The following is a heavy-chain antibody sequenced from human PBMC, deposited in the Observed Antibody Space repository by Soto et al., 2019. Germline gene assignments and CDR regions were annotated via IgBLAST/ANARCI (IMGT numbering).Heavy chain of an antibody. D-gene: IGHD4-17*01. Sequence: PSETLSLTCAVSSGSISSSNWWSWVRQPPGKGLEWIGEINHSGSTNYNPSLKSRVTISVDTSKNQFSLKLSSVTAADTAVYYCARGPLRPAEYFQHWGQGTLVTVSS. CDR3: ARGPLRPAEYFQH. V-gene: IGHV4-4*02. CDR1: SGSISSSNW. J-gene: IGHJ1*01. CDR2: INHSGST.